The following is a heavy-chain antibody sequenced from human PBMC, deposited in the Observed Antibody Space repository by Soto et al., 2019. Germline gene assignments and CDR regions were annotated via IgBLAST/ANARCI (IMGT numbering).Heavy chain of an antibody. Sequence: GGSLRLSCAASGFTYSSYSMNWVRQAPGKGLEWVSSISGSSSYRYYADSVKGRFTISRDNAKNSLYLQMNSLRVEDTAVYYCASLLFREFSGYVKWGDWFDPWGQGTLVTVSS. D-gene: IGHD5-12*01. V-gene: IGHV3-21*01. J-gene: IGHJ5*02. CDR2: ISGSSSYR. CDR1: GFTYSSYS. CDR3: ASLLFREFSGYVKWGDWFDP.